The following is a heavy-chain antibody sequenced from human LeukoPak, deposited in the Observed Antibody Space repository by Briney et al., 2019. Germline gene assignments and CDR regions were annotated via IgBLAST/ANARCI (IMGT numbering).Heavy chain of an antibody. CDR2: INPNSGDT. CDR1: GYTFTGYY. Sequence: ATVKVSCKASGYTFTGYYMNWVRQAPGQGLEWMGWINPNSGDTNYEQKFQGRVTMTWDTSIGSAYMELSRLRSDDTAVYYCAREGDHASLDYWGQGTLVTVSS. V-gene: IGHV1-2*02. CDR3: AREGDHASLDY. J-gene: IGHJ4*02. D-gene: IGHD2-21*02.